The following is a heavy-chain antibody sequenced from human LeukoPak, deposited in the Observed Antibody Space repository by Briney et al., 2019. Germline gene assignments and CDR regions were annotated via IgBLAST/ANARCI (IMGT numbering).Heavy chain of an antibody. V-gene: IGHV4-59*01. CDR3: AREGFSGSYYDY. D-gene: IGHD1-26*01. CDR1: GGSISSYY. J-gene: IGHJ4*02. Sequence: SETLSLTCTVSGGSISSYYWSWIRQPPGKGLEWIGYIYCSGSTNYNPSLKSRVTISVDTSKNPFSLKLSSVTAADTAVYFCAREGFSGSYYDYWGQGTLVTVSS. CDR2: IYCSGST.